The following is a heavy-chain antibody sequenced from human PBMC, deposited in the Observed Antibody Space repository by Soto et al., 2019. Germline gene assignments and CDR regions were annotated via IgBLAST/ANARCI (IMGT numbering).Heavy chain of an antibody. D-gene: IGHD2-15*01. V-gene: IGHV4-4*02. Sequence: SETLSLTCAVSSGSISSSNWWSWVRQPPGKGLEWIGEIYHSGSTNYNPSLKSRVTISVDKSKNQFSLKLSSVTAADTAVDYWARVVCRGGSCYDYYYSYRDVWGKGTTVPVSS. J-gene: IGHJ6*03. CDR1: SGSISSSNW. CDR3: ARVVCRGGSCYDYYYSYRDV. CDR2: IYHSGST.